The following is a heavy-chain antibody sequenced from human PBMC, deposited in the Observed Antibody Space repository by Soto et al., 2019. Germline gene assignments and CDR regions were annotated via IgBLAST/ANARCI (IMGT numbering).Heavy chain of an antibody. CDR2: IWYDGSNK. D-gene: IGHD3-22*01. J-gene: IGHJ4*02. CDR1: GFTFSSYG. Sequence: GGSLRLSCAASGFTFSSYGMHWVRQAPGKGLEWVAVIWYDGSNKYYADSVKGRFTISRDNSKNTLYLQMNSLRAEDTAVYYCARGYYDSSGYYYQYYFDYWGQGTLVTVSS. CDR3: ARGYYDSSGYYYQYYFDY. V-gene: IGHV3-33*01.